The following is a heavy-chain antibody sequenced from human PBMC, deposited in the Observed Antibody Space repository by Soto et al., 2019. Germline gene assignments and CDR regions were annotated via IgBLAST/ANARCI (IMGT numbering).Heavy chain of an antibody. CDR1: GLTVSSNY. CDR3: GRALWAPAFDF. CDR2: IFSGGST. J-gene: IGHJ3*01. V-gene: IGHV3-53*01. Sequence: PGGSLKLCCAAFGLTVSSNYMSWFRKAPGKGLEWVSLIFSGGSTSYADSVKGRFTISRDNPKNTLYLQMNSLRAGDTAVYYCGRALWAPAFDFWGQGTMVTVSS. D-gene: IGHD1-26*01.